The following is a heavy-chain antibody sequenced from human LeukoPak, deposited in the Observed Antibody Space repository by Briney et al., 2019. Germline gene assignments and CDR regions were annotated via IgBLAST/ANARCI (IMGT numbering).Heavy chain of an antibody. CDR3: ARKQTGTMYDV. D-gene: IGHD1-7*01. J-gene: IGHJ4*02. Sequence: SETLSLTCTVSGGSISSSSYYWGWIRQSPGKGLEWIGTFSSGGSAYYNPSLTSRVSISKDTSDNQFSLRLYSVTAADTAVYYCARKQTGTMYDVWGQGTQVTVSS. CDR1: GGSISSSSYY. V-gene: IGHV4-39*07. CDR2: FSSGGSA.